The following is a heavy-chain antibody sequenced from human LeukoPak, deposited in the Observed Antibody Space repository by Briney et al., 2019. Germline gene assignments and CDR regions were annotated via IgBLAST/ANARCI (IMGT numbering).Heavy chain of an antibody. CDR2: IHHSGRT. Sequence: SETLSLTCTVAGYSISSDYYWGWIRQPPGKGLEWIGSIHHSGRTYYNPSLKSRVTISVDTSKNQFSLKLSSVTAADTAVYYCARDHLANLASRLFDPWGQGTLVTVSS. V-gene: IGHV4-38-2*02. CDR3: ARDHLANLASRLFDP. D-gene: IGHD3-3*01. CDR1: GYSISSDYY. J-gene: IGHJ5*02.